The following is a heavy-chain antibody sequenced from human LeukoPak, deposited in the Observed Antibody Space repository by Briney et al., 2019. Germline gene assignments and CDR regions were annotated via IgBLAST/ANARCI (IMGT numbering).Heavy chain of an antibody. CDR2: TYYRSKWYN. CDR1: GDSVSSNSAA. V-gene: IGHV6-1*01. D-gene: IGHD3-10*01. J-gene: IGHJ3*02. CDR3: ARDSSLLWFVEPKPANAFDI. Sequence: SQTLSLTCAISGDSVSSNSAAWNWIRQSPSRVLEWLGRTYYRSKWYNDYAVSVKSRITINPDTSKKQFSLQLNSVTPEDTAVYYSARDSSLLWFVEPKPANAFDIWGQGTMVTVSS.